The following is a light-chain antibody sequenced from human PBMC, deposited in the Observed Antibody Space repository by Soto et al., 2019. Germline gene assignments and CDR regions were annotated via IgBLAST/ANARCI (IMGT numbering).Light chain of an antibody. J-gene: IGKJ1*01. V-gene: IGKV1-5*01. CDR1: QSISSW. CDR3: QQYNSYSRT. Sequence: IQMTQSPSTLSASLGDRVTITCGASQSISSWLAWYQQKPGKAPKLLIYDASSLESGVPSRFSGSGSGTEFTLTISSLQNDDFATYYCQQYNSYSRTFGQGTKVDIK. CDR2: DAS.